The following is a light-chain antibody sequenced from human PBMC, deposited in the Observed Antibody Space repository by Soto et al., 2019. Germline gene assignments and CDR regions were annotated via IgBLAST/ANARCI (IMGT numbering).Light chain of an antibody. CDR2: EAI. CDR3: QQYNNWQWT. V-gene: IGKV3-15*01. CDR1: QSVDNY. J-gene: IGKJ1*01. Sequence: EIVLTQSPATLSLSPGERATLACRATQSVDNYLAWYQHKPGQAPRLLIYEAIIRATGIPARFSGSGSGTEFTLTISSLQSEDFAVYYCQQYNNWQWTFGQGTKVDIK.